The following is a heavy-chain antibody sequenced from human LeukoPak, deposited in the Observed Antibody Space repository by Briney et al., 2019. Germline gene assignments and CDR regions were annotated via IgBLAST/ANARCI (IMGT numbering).Heavy chain of an antibody. V-gene: IGHV4-59*01. D-gene: IGHD2-2*01. Sequence: SETLSLTCTVSGGSISSYYWSWIRQPPGKGLEWIGYIYYSGSTNYNPSLKSRVTISVDTSKNQFSLKLSSVTAADTAVYYCARVGNIVVGDYYYMDVWGKGTTVTVSS. CDR2: IYYSGST. CDR3: ARVGNIVVGDYYYMDV. CDR1: GGSISSYY. J-gene: IGHJ6*03.